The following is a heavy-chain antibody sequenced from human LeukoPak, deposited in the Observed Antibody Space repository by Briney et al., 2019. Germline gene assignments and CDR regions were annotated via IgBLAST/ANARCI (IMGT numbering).Heavy chain of an antibody. CDR3: ARRADILTGYSSYDS. CDR1: GYSFTSYW. J-gene: IGHJ5*01. Sequence: GEFLKISCKGSGYSFTSYWIAWVRQMPGQGLEWMRIIDPGDSDTRYSPSFQGHVTISADKSIDTAYLQWTSLKASDTAIYYCARRADILTGYSSYDSWGQGTLVSVSS. CDR2: IDPGDSDT. V-gene: IGHV5-51*01. D-gene: IGHD3-9*01.